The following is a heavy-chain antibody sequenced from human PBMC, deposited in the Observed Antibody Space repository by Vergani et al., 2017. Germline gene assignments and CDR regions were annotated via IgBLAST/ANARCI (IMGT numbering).Heavy chain of an antibody. CDR1: GFTFDDYA. V-gene: IGHV3-9*01. D-gene: IGHD6-13*01. J-gene: IGHJ6*02. CDR2: ISWNSGSI. Sequence: EVQLVESGGGLVQPGRSLRLSCAASGFTFDDYAMHWVRQAPGKGLEWVSGISWNSGSIGYADSVKGRFTISRDNAKNSLYLQMNRLRAEDTALYYCAKSMTRIAAAGSCCYYGMDVWGRGTTVTVSS. CDR3: AKSMTRIAAAGSCCYYGMDV.